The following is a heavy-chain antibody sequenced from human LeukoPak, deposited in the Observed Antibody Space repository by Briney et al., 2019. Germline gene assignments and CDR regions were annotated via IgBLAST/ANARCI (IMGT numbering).Heavy chain of an antibody. Sequence: PGGSLRLSCAASGFTFSGYWMHWVRQAPGKGLVWVSRITSDGSSTSYADSVKGRFTISRDNAKNTLYLQMSSLRAEDTAVYYCARDTVWYFDLWGRGTLVTVSS. J-gene: IGHJ2*01. D-gene: IGHD4-17*01. V-gene: IGHV3-74*01. CDR1: GFTFSGYW. CDR2: ITSDGSST. CDR3: ARDTVWYFDL.